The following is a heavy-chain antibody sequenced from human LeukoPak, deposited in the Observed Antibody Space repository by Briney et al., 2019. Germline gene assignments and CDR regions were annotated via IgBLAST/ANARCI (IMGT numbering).Heavy chain of an antibody. Sequence: NASETLSLTCTVSGYSISNGYYWGWIRQPPGKGLEWVGSIYHRGSTYYNPSLRSRVTISLDTSKNQFSLRLTSVTAADTALYYCARVSISSSTVDYWGQGTLVTVSS. CDR2: IYHRGST. V-gene: IGHV4-38-2*02. CDR3: ARVSISSSTVDY. J-gene: IGHJ4*02. CDR1: GYSISNGYY. D-gene: IGHD6-6*01.